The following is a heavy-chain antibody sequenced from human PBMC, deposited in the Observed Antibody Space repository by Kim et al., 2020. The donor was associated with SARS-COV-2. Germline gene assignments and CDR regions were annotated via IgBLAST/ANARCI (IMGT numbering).Heavy chain of an antibody. CDR1: GLSVIRYG. Sequence: GGSLRLSCAASGLSVIRYGRNWVIQATGKGLVGVSLISPDGSTPHYADSVKGRLTMSRDNAENTLYLQMNSLRAEDTAVYYCARGMFRDGFDVWGQGTTVTVAS. V-gene: IGHV3-74*01. D-gene: IGHD3-10*02. J-gene: IGHJ6*02. CDR2: ISPDGSTP. CDR3: ARGMFRDGFDV.